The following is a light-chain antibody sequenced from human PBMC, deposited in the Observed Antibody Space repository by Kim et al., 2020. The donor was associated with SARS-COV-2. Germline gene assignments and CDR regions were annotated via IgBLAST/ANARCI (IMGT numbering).Light chain of an antibody. V-gene: IGLV2-8*01. J-gene: IGLJ3*02. Sequence: GQSVTISCTGSSSDVGGYDFVSWFQQRPGKAPKLLIYEVTKRPSGVPDRFSGSKSGDTASLTVSGLQADDEGDYYCSSFVGRNIVVFGGGTRVTVL. CDR1: SSDVGGYDF. CDR2: EVT. CDR3: SSFVGRNIVV.